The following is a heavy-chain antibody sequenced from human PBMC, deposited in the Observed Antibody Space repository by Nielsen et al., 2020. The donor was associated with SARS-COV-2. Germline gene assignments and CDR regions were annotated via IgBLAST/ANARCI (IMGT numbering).Heavy chain of an antibody. J-gene: IGHJ6*02. CDR1: GASISSGGYF. V-gene: IGHV4-31*03. CDR3: AREASGYDHYKYGMDV. Sequence: SETLSLTCTVSGASISSGGYFWSWIRQHPGKGLEWIGYIYFTGRTSCNPSLKSRVAMLVDTSKNQFSLDLKSVTAADTAVYYCAREASGYDHYKYGMDVWGLGATVTVSS. CDR2: IYFTGRT. D-gene: IGHD5-12*01.